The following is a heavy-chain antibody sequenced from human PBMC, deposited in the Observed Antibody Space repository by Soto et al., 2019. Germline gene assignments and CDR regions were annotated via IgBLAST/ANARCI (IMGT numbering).Heavy chain of an antibody. CDR3: ARGAALAGKLDL. CDR1: GFTFTSDS. Sequence: EVQLVESGGGLVKPGGSVRLSCEASGFTFTSDSMTWVRQAPGKGLEWVSFISSHGRDIFYADSVKGRFTISRDNAKDSPPPQMNRLTGQDSAVYYCARGAALAGKLDLWGQGTLVTVSS. J-gene: IGHJ4*02. CDR2: ISSHGRDI. V-gene: IGHV3-21*06. D-gene: IGHD6-19*01.